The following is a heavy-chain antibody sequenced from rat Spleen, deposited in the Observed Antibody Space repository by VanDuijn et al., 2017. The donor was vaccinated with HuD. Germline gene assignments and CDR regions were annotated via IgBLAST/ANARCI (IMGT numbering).Heavy chain of an antibody. CDR3: ARQVGGSLAY. J-gene: IGHJ3*01. D-gene: IGHD1-11*01. V-gene: IGHV5-25*01. Sequence: EVQLVESDGGLVQPGGSLELSCAASGFIFSDYYMAWVRQAPTKGLEWVATISTGGGNTYYRDSVKGRFTISRANAKSSLYLQMDSLRSEDTATYYCARQVGGSLAYWGQGTLVTVSS. CDR1: GFIFSDYY. CDR2: ISTGGGNT.